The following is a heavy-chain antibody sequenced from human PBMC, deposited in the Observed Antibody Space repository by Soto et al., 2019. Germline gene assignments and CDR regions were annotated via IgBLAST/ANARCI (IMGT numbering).Heavy chain of an antibody. V-gene: IGHV4-59*01. D-gene: IGHD2-21*01. Sequence: SETLSLTCTVSGGSISSYYCSWSRQPPGKGLEWIGYIYYSGSTNYNPSLKSRVTISVDTSKNQFSLKLSSVTAADTAVYYCARVALWYYYGMDVWGQGTTVTVS. CDR2: IYYSGST. CDR3: ARVALWYYYGMDV. CDR1: GGSISSYY. J-gene: IGHJ6*02.